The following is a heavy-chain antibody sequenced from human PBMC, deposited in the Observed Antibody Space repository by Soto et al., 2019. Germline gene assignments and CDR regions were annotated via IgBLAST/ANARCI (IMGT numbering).Heavy chain of an antibody. D-gene: IGHD1-7*01. CDR3: ATMGTPATGLYYFDK. CDR1: GGSISSGNYY. Sequence: PSETLSLTCTVSGGSISSGNYYWSWIRQPPGKGLEWIGFMSYSGSASYNASLKSRVTISVDTSKSQFSLNLSFVTAADTAVYYCATMGTPATGLYYFDKWGQGTLVTVSS. CDR2: MSYSGSA. V-gene: IGHV4-30-4*01. J-gene: IGHJ4*02.